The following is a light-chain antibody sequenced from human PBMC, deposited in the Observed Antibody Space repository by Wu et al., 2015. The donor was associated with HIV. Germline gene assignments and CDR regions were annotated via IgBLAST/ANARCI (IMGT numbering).Light chain of an antibody. CDR3: QQYGRSSIT. CDR1: QSVSSSY. V-gene: IGKV3-20*01. CDR2: GAS. Sequence: EIVLTQSPGTLSLSPGERATLSCRASQSVSSSYIAWYQQKPGQAPSLLIYGASSRATGIPGRFSGSGSGTDFTLTISRLEPEDFAVYYCQQYGRSSITFG. J-gene: IGKJ5*01.